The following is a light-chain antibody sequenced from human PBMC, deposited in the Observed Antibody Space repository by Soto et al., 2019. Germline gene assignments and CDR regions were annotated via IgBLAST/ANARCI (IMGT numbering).Light chain of an antibody. J-gene: IGLJ2*01. CDR1: SSDIGVYKY. CDR3: SSYTSSSTVV. Sequence: QSALTQPASVSGSPGQSITISCTGTSSDIGVYKYVSWYQQHPGKAPNLMIYEVSTRPSGVSNRFSGSKSGNTASLTISGLQAEDEADYYCSSYTSSSTVVFCGGTKLTVL. V-gene: IGLV2-14*01. CDR2: EVS.